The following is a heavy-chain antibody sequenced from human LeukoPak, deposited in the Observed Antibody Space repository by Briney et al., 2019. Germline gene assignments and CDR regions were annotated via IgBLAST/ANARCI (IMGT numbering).Heavy chain of an antibody. Sequence: SETLSLTCTVSGGSISSYYWSWIRLPPGKGLEWIGYIYYSGSTNYNPSLKSRVTISVDTSKNQFSLKLSSVTAADTAVYYCARDRGDSSSWYGYYYYYMDVWGKGTTVTVSS. D-gene: IGHD6-13*01. V-gene: IGHV4-59*01. J-gene: IGHJ6*03. CDR3: ARDRGDSSSWYGYYYYYMDV. CDR1: GGSISSYY. CDR2: IYYSGST.